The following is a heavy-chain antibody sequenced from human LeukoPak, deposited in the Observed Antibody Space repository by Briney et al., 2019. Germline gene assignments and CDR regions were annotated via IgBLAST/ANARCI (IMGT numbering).Heavy chain of an antibody. CDR3: VRTYCSGGSCHFDY. Sequence: SETLSLTCTVSGGSISSYYWSWIRQPPGKGLEWIGYIYYSGNTDSNPSLKSRVTISVDTSKNQFSLKLSSVTAADTAVYYCVRTYCSGGSCHFDYWGQGTLVTVSS. CDR2: IYYSGNT. V-gene: IGHV4-59*08. D-gene: IGHD2-15*01. J-gene: IGHJ4*02. CDR1: GGSISSYY.